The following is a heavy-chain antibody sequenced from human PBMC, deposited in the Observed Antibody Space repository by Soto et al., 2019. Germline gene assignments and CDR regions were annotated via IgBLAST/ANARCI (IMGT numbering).Heavy chain of an antibody. D-gene: IGHD3-22*01. CDR3: ARVLGGYYDSSGYYTTFDY. V-gene: IGHV4-30-2*01. CDR1: GGSISSGGYS. CDR2: IYHSGST. Sequence: PSETLSLTCAVSGGSISSGGYSWSWIRQPPGKGLEWIGNIYHSGSTYYNPSLKSRVTISVDRSKNQFSLKLSSVTAADTAVYYCARVLGGYYDSSGYYTTFDYWGQGTLVTVSS. J-gene: IGHJ4*02.